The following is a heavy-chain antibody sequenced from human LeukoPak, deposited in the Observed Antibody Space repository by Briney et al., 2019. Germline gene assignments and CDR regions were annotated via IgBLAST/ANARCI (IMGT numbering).Heavy chain of an antibody. J-gene: IGHJ4*02. D-gene: IGHD1-26*01. CDR3: ARGAALGHKFGY. CDR1: GFTLSDYY. Sequence: GGSLRLSCAASGFTLSDYYMSWIRQAQGKGREWDSYISSSSSYTNYTDSVKGRFTISRDNAKNSLYLQMNSLRAEDTAVYYCARGAALGHKFGYWGQGTLVTVPS. CDR2: ISSSSSYT. V-gene: IGHV3-11*06.